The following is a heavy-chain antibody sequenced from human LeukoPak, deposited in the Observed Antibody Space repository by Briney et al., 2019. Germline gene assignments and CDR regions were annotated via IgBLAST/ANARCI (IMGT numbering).Heavy chain of an antibody. V-gene: IGHV3-66*01. Sequence: PGGSLRLSCAASGFTFSSYAMSWVRQAPGKGLEWVSIIYSAGTTYYADSVKGRFTISRDNAKNSLYLQMNSLRAEDTAVYYCAREGITIFGVVTDYWGQGTLVTVSS. D-gene: IGHD3-3*01. CDR3: AREGITIFGVVTDY. J-gene: IGHJ4*02. CDR2: IYSAGTT. CDR1: GFTFSSYA.